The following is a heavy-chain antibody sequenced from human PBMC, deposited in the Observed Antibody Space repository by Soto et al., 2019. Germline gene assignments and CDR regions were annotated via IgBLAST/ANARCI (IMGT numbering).Heavy chain of an antibody. CDR2: ISYDGSNK. CDR1: GFTFSSYA. V-gene: IGHV3-30-3*01. Sequence: QVQLVESGGGVVQPGRSLRLSCAASGFTFSSYAMHWVRQAPGKGLEWVAVISYDGSNKYYADSVKGRFTISRDNSKNTLYLQMNSLRAEDTAVYYCARGRGSSWYNLFDYWGHGTLVTVSS. CDR3: ARGRGSSWYNLFDY. D-gene: IGHD6-13*01. J-gene: IGHJ4*01.